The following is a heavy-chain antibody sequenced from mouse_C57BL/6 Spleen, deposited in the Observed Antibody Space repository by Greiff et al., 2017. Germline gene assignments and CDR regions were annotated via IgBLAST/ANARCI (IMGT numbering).Heavy chain of an antibody. V-gene: IGHV1-15*01. D-gene: IGHD1-1*01. Sequence: VQLQQSGAELVRPGASVTLSCKASGYTFTDYEMHWVKQTPVHGLEWIGAIDPETGGTAYNQKFKGKAILTADESSSTAYMELRSLTSEDSAVYYCTTYYYGSWGQGTTLTVSS. CDR3: TTYYYGS. CDR2: IDPETGGT. J-gene: IGHJ2*01. CDR1: GYTFTDYE.